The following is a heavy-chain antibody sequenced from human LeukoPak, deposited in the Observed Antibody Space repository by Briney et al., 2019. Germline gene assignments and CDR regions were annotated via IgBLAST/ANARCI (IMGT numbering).Heavy chain of an antibody. Sequence: SETLSLTCTVSGGSISSYYWSWIRQPPGKGLEWIGYIYYSGSTNYNPSLKSRVTISVDTSKNQFSLKLSSVTAADTAVYYCASTTMTTGLEAFDIWGQGTMVTVSS. J-gene: IGHJ3*02. V-gene: IGHV4-59*08. CDR2: IYYSGST. D-gene: IGHD4-17*01. CDR1: GGSISSYY. CDR3: ASTTMTTGLEAFDI.